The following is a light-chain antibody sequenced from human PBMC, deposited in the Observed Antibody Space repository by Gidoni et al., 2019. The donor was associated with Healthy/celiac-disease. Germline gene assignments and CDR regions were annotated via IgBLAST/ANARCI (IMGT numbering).Light chain of an antibody. CDR2: GAS. J-gene: IGKJ1*01. CDR1: QSVSSN. Sequence: EIVMTQSPATLSVSPGERATLSCRASQSVSSNLDWYQQKPGQAPRLLIYGASTRATGIPARFSGSGSGTEFTLTISSLQSEDFAVYYCQQYNNWPPTFXQXTKVEIK. CDR3: QQYNNWPPT. V-gene: IGKV3-15*01.